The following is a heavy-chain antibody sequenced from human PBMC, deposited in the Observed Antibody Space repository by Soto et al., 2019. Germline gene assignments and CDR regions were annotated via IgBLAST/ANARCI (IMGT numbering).Heavy chain of an antibody. CDR3: ARGVSGYSGYDPPDY. D-gene: IGHD5-12*01. J-gene: IGHJ4*02. V-gene: IGHV4-31*03. CDR1: GGSIISGGYY. CDR2: IYYNGSP. Sequence: QVHLQESGPGLVKPSQTLSLTCTVSGGSIISGGYYWSWIRQHPGKGLEWIGYIYYNGSPYYNPSLKSRVTISLDTSKNQFSMNMRSETAADTAVYYCARGVSGYSGYDPPDYWGQGTLVTVSS.